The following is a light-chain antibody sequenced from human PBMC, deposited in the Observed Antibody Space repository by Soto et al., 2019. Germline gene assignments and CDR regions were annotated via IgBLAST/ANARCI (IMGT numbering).Light chain of an antibody. J-gene: IGKJ2*01. V-gene: IGKV1-39*01. Sequence: DIQMTQSPSSLSASVGDRVTITCRASQTISNYLNWYQQKPGKAPKLRIYTASSLQSGVPSRFSGSGSGTDFTLTISSLQPEDFATYYCQQSFSSPQTFGQGTKLEI. CDR3: QQSFSSPQT. CDR1: QTISNY. CDR2: TAS.